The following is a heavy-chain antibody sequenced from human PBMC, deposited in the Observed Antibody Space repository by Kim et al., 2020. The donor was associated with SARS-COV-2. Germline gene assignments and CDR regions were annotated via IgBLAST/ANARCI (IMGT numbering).Heavy chain of an antibody. CDR1: GFTFSSYG. J-gene: IGHJ6*02. V-gene: IGHV3-30*18. CDR3: AKEEGSGYSSGWTYYYYGMDV. Sequence: GGSLRLSCAASGFTFSSYGMHWVRQAPGKGLEWVAVISYDGSNKYYADSVKGRFTISRDSSKKTLYLQMNSLRAEDTAVYYCAKEEGSGYSSGWTYYYYGMDVWGQGTTVTVSS. CDR2: ISYDGSNK. D-gene: IGHD6-19*01.